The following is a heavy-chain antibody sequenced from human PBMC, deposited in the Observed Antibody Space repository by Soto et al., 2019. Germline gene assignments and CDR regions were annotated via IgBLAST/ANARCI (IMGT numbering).Heavy chain of an antibody. CDR1: GGSFSGYY. D-gene: IGHD2-15*01. CDR2: INHSGST. CDR3: ARGVIVVVVAATHSGWFDP. J-gene: IGHJ5*02. Sequence: QVQLQQWGAGLLKPSETLSLTCAVYGGSFSGYYWSWIRQPPGKGLEWIGEINHSGSTNYNPSLKSRVTISVDTSKNQFSLKLSSVTAADTAVYYCARGVIVVVVAATHSGWFDPWGQGTLVTVSS. V-gene: IGHV4-34*01.